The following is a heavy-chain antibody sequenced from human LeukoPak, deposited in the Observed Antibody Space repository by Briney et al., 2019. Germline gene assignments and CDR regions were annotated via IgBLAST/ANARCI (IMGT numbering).Heavy chain of an antibody. V-gene: IGHV3-21*01. Sequence: PGGSLRLSCAASGFTFSSYSMNWVRQAPGKGLEWVSSISSSSSYIYYADSVKGRFTISRDNAKNSLYLQMNSLRAEDTAVYYCARELGMTAALDPWGQGTLVTVSS. CDR3: ARELGMTAALDP. J-gene: IGHJ5*02. CDR2: ISSSSSYI. D-gene: IGHD1-14*01. CDR1: GFTFSSYS.